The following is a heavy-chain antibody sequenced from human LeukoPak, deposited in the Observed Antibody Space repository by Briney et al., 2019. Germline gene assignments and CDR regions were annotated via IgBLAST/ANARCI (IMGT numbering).Heavy chain of an antibody. CDR2: INHSGST. CDR1: GGSISSYC. Sequence: SETLSLTCTVSGGSISSYCWSWIRQPPGKGLEWIGEINHSGSTNYNPSLKSRVTISVDTSKNQFSLKLSSVTAADTAVYYCARGRRGDRTYYYYGMDVWGQGTTVTVSS. V-gene: IGHV4-34*01. D-gene: IGHD1-14*01. J-gene: IGHJ6*02. CDR3: ARGRRGDRTYYYYGMDV.